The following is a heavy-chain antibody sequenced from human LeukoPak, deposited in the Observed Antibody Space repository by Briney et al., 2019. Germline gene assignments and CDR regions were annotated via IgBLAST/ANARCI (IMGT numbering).Heavy chain of an antibody. J-gene: IGHJ4*02. CDR2: ISVYNGNT. Sequence: GASVKVSCKASDYTFSSYGISWVRQAPGQGLEWMGWISVYNGNTNYAQNLQGRVTMTTDTSTSTAYMELRSLRSDDTAVYYCATADKWEPLDYWGQGTLVTVSS. V-gene: IGHV1-18*01. D-gene: IGHD1-26*01. CDR1: DYTFSSYG. CDR3: ATADKWEPLDY.